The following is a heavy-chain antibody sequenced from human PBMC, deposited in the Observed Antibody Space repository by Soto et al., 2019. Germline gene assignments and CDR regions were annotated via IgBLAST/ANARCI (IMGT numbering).Heavy chain of an antibody. D-gene: IGHD2-2*01. CDR2: IVVGRGNT. V-gene: IGHV1-58*01. Sequence: QMQLVQSGPEVKKPGTSVKVSCKASGFTFTSSAVQWVRQARGQRLEWLGWIVVGRGNTNYAQKFQERVPITRDMSTSTAYMELSSLRSEDTAVYYCAALRGGYQLLFFDYWGQGTLVTVSS. J-gene: IGHJ4*02. CDR3: AALRGGYQLLFFDY. CDR1: GFTFTSSA.